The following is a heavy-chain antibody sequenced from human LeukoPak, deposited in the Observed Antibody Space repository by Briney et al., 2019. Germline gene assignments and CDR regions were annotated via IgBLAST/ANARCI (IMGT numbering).Heavy chain of an antibody. CDR1: GGSISSYY. CDR3: AVYCSSTSCQHRDY. CDR2: IYTSGST. Sequence: SETLSLTCTVSGGSISSYYWSWIRQPAGKGLEWIGRIYTSGSTNYNPSLKSRVTISVDTSKNQFSLKLSSVTAADTAVYYCAVYCSSTSCQHRDYWGQGTLVTVSS. V-gene: IGHV4-4*07. D-gene: IGHD2-2*01. J-gene: IGHJ4*02.